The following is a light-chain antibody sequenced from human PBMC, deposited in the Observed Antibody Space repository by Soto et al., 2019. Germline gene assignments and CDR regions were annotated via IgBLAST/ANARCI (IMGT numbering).Light chain of an antibody. CDR3: QQSYTTPAPT. J-gene: IGKJ4*01. CDR2: GAS. CDR1: QSITTN. V-gene: IGKV1-39*01. Sequence: DIQMTQSPSSLSASIGDRVTINCRASQSITTNLNWCQQKPGRAPQLLIYGASSLQSGVPSRFSGSGSGTDFTLTISGLQPDDFATYHCQQSYTTPAPTFGGGTKVDIK.